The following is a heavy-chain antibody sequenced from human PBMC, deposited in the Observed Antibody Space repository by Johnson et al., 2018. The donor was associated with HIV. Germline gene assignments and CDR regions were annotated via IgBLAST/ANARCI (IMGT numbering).Heavy chain of an antibody. CDR1: GFTFSSYG. D-gene: IGHD4-23*01. CDR2: IKQDGSEK. V-gene: IGHV3-7*03. J-gene: IGHJ3*02. CDR3: AKVMTPVDWHGFDI. Sequence: VQLVESGGGVVQPGRSLRLSCAASGFTFSSYGMHWVRQAPGKGLEWVANIKQDGSEKYYLDSVKGRFTISRDNAKSSLYLQMNSLRAEDTALYYCAKVMTPVDWHGFDIWGQGTMVTVSS.